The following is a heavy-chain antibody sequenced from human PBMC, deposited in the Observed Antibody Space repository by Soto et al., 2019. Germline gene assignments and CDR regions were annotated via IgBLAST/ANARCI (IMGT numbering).Heavy chain of an antibody. CDR3: TTDPVFDWLLDYVDY. D-gene: IGHD3-9*01. V-gene: IGHV3-15*01. J-gene: IGHJ4*02. CDR2: IITTLDGGTT. Sequence: EVHLVESGGGLVKPGGSLRLSCTASGFPFINAWMSWVRQAPGKGLEWVGRIITTLDGGTTDFAAPVRGRFSISRDDSKNTVYLQMDSLRSDDTAVYYCTTDPVFDWLLDYVDYWGQGTLVTVSS. CDR1: GFPFINAW.